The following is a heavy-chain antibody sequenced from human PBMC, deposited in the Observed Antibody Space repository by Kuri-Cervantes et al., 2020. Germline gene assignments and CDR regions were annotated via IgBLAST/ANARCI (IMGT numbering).Heavy chain of an antibody. CDR1: GGTFSSYA. V-gene: IGHV1-69*05. Sequence: SVKVSCKASGGTFSSYAISWVRQAPGQGLEWMGGIIPIFGTANYAQKFQGRVAITTDESTSTAYMELSSLRSEDTAVYYCARDGSDSSSLVYWGQGTLVTVSS. CDR3: ARDGSDSSSLVY. J-gene: IGHJ4*02. CDR2: IIPIFGTA. D-gene: IGHD6-6*01.